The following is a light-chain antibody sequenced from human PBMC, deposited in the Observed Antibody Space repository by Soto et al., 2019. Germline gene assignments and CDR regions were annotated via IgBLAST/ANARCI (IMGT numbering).Light chain of an antibody. CDR3: CSYAGSYTLV. V-gene: IGLV2-11*01. CDR1: SSDVGGYNY. CDR2: DVS. J-gene: IGLJ3*02. Sequence: QSALTQPRSVSGSPGQSVTISCTGTSSDVGGYNYVSWYRQHPGKAPKLMIYDVSKRPSGVPDRFSGSKSGNTASLTISELQADDEADYYCCSYAGSYTLVFGGGTQLTVL.